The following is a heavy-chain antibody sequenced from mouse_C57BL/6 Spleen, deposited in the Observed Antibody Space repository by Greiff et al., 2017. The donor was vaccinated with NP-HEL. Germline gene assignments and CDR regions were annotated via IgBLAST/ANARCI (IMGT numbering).Heavy chain of an antibody. V-gene: IGHV1-80*01. CDR3: ARGDGGNYFDY. Sequence: VKLQESGAELVKPGASVKISCKASGYAFSSYWMNWVKQRPGKGLEWIGQIYPGDGDTNYNGKFKGKATLTADKSSSTAYMQLSSLTSEDSAVYFCARGDGGNYFDYWGQGTTLTVSS. CDR2: IYPGDGDT. D-gene: IGHD3-3*01. CDR1: GYAFSSYW. J-gene: IGHJ2*01.